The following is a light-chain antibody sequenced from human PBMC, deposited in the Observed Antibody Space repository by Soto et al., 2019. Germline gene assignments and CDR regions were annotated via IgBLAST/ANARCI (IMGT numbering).Light chain of an antibody. J-gene: IGKJ2*01. Sequence: IQMTQSPSSLSASIGDRVTITCRASHDVSTFLNWYQQKPGKAPKLLIYAASSLQTGVTSTFSGSGSGTDFTLTISSLQREDIATYFCQQSFNSPTFGQGTKLEIK. V-gene: IGKV1-39*01. CDR1: HDVSTF. CDR2: AAS. CDR3: QQSFNSPT.